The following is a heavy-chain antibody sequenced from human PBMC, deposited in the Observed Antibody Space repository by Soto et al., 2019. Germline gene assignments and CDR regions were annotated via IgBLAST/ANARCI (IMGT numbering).Heavy chain of an antibody. CDR1: GYTFTSYY. Sequence: ASVKVSCKASGYTFTSYYMHWVRQAPGQGLEWIGIINPSGGSTSYAQKFQGRVTMTRDTSTSTAYMELSSLRSEDTAAYYCAREVVYYYDSSGYYGPIFGYWGQGTLVTVS. J-gene: IGHJ4*02. CDR2: INPSGGST. D-gene: IGHD3-22*01. V-gene: IGHV1-46*01. CDR3: AREVVYYYDSSGYYGPIFGY.